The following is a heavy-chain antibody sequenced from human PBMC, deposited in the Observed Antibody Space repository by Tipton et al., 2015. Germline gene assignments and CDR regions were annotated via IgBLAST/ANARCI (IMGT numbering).Heavy chain of an antibody. D-gene: IGHD2-15*01. Sequence: SLRLSCAASGFTFSTYWMHWVRQAPGKGLVWVSRINSDGSSTIYADSLKGRFTISRDNSNNTLFLQMNSLRVDDTAVYYCAKDPIVVVVGGSGGMYVWGQGTTVSVSS. J-gene: IGHJ6*02. CDR3: AKDPIVVVVGGSGGMYV. CDR2: INSDGSST. CDR1: GFTFSTYW. V-gene: IGHV3-74*01.